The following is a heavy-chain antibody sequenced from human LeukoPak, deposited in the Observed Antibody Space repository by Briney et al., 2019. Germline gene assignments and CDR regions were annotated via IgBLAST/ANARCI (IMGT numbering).Heavy chain of an antibody. Sequence: GESLKISCKGSGYSFTNYWIAWVRQMPGKVLEWMGNIYPGDSDTRYSPSFQGQVTISADKSISTAYLQWSSLKASDTAMYYCVRQRDDSYDRSGYYGDWGQGSLVTVSS. CDR3: VRQRDDSYDRSGYYGD. V-gene: IGHV5-51*01. J-gene: IGHJ4*02. D-gene: IGHD3-22*01. CDR2: IYPGDSDT. CDR1: GYSFTNYW.